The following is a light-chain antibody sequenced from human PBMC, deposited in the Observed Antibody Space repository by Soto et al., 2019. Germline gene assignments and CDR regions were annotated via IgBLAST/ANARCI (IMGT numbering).Light chain of an antibody. Sequence: EMVLTQSPATLSVSPGERATLSCRASQSVSSNLAWYQQKPGQAPRLLIYGASTRATGIPARFSGSGSGTEFTLTISSLQSEDFAVYYCQQYTNWPHPWTFGQGTKVEIK. CDR3: QQYTNWPHPWT. CDR2: GAS. CDR1: QSVSSN. J-gene: IGKJ1*01. V-gene: IGKV3-15*01.